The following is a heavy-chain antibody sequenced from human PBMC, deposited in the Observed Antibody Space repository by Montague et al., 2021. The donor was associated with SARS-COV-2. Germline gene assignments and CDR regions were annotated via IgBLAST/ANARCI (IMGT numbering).Heavy chain of an antibody. V-gene: IGHV4-4*02. CDR3: ASRGAGWFGSNPERFDY. D-gene: IGHD3-10*01. Sequence: SETLSLTCAVSGGSISSSNWCSWVRQPPGKGLEWIGEIYHSGSTNYNPSLKSRVTISVDKSKNQFSRKLSSVTAADTAVYYCASRGAGWFGSNPERFDYWGQGTLVTVSS. CDR2: IYHSGST. CDR1: GGSISSSNW. J-gene: IGHJ4*02.